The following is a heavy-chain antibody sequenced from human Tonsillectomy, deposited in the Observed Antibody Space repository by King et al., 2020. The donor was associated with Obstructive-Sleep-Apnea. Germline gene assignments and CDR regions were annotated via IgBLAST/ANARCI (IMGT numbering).Heavy chain of an antibody. CDR1: GDSVTTYW. Sequence: QLVQSGAEVKKPGESLKISCKVSGDSVTTYWFGLVRQMPGKGLEWMGIIYPGDSDTRYSPSFQGQVTISADKSISTAYLQWSSLKASDNAIYYCARRKWAWFFDIWGRGTLVTVSS. J-gene: IGHJ2*01. CDR2: IYPGDSDT. V-gene: IGHV5-51*01. D-gene: IGHD2-8*01. CDR3: ARRKWAWFFDI.